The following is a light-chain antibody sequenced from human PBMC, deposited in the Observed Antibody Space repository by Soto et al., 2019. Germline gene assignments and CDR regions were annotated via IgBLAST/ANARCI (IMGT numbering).Light chain of an antibody. J-gene: IGKJ1*01. CDR1: QGISNY. CDR3: QKYNSAQT. CDR2: AAS. Sequence: DIQMTQSPSSLSASVGDRVTITCRASQGISNYLAWYQQKPGKVPKLLIYAASTLQSGVPSRFSGSGSGTDFTLTISSLQPEDVATSYCQKYNSAQTFGQGTKVEIK. V-gene: IGKV1-27*01.